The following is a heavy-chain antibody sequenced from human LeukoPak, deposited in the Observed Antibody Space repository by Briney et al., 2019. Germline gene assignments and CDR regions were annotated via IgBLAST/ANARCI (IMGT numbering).Heavy chain of an antibody. CDR2: IYYSGST. V-gene: IGHV4-59*01. J-gene: IGHJ5*02. Sequence: SETLSLTCTVSGGSISSYYWSWIRRPAGKGLEWIGYIYYSGSTNYNPSLKSRVTISVDTSKNQFSLKLSSVTAADTAVYYCARVYDFWSGYYSINWFDPWGQGTLVTVSS. D-gene: IGHD3-3*01. CDR1: GGSISSYY. CDR3: ARVYDFWSGYYSINWFDP.